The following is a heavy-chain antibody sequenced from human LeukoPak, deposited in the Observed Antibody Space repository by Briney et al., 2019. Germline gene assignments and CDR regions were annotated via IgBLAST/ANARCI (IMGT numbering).Heavy chain of an antibody. J-gene: IGHJ6*03. D-gene: IGHD4-11*01. CDR1: GGSISSYY. Sequence: SETLSLTCTVSGGSISSYYWSWIRQPPGKGLEYIGYIYYSGSTNYNPSLKSRVTISVDTSKNQFSLKLSSVTAADTAVYYCASGAYSYYYMDVWGKGTTVTISS. CDR2: IYYSGST. V-gene: IGHV4-59*01. CDR3: ASGAYSYYYMDV.